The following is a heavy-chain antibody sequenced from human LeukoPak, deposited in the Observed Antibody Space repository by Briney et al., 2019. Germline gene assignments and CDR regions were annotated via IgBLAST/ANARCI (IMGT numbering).Heavy chain of an antibody. V-gene: IGHV3-23*01. CDR3: AQQKSGSSYSVFQH. CDR1: TSASTFIFSGYS. Sequence: GGSLRLSCAASTSASTFIFSGYSMNWVRQAPGKGLEWVSGITGSGDTTYDADSVKGRFTISRDNSKNTLYLQMNSLRAEDTALYYCAQQKSGSSYSVFQHWGQGTLVTVSS. D-gene: IGHD2-15*01. CDR2: ITGSGDTT. J-gene: IGHJ1*01.